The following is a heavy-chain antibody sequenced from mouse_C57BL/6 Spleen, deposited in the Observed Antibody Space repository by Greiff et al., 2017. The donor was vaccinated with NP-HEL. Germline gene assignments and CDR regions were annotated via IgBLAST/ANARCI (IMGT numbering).Heavy chain of an antibody. J-gene: IGHJ4*01. Sequence: QVQLQQPGAELVKPGASVKLSCKASGYTFTSYWMHWVKQRPGQGLEWIGMIHPNSGSTNYNEKFKSKATLTVDKSSSTAYMQLSSLTSEDSAVYYCARFDGDYAMDYWGQGTSVTVSS. CDR2: IHPNSGST. CDR1: GYTFTSYW. V-gene: IGHV1-64*01. CDR3: ARFDGDYAMDY.